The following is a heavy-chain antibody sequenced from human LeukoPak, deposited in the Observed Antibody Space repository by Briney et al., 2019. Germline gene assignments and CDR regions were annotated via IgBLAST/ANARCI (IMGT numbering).Heavy chain of an antibody. V-gene: IGHV4-61*01. J-gene: IGHJ6*02. D-gene: IGHD6-6*01. Sequence: PSETLSLTCTVSGGSVSSGSYYWSWIRQPPGKGLEWIGYIYYSGSTNYNPSLKSRVTISVDTSKNQFSLKLSSVTAADTAVYYCAREEVYAYYYGMDVWAQGTTVTVSS. CDR3: AREEVYAYYYGMDV. CDR2: IYYSGST. CDR1: GGSVSSGSYY.